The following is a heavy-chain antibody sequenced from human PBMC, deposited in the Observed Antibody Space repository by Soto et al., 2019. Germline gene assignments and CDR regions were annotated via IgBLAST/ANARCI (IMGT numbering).Heavy chain of an antibody. CDR2: ISGSGGST. D-gene: IGHD2-2*01. CDR1: GFTFSSYA. J-gene: IGHJ6*04. CDR3: EMGKGTSCLTCALDV. Sequence: PGGSLRLSCAASGFTFSSYAMSWVRQAPGKGLEWVSAISGSGGSTYYADSVKGRFTISRDNSKNTLYLQMNSLRAEDTAVYYCEMGKGTSCLTCALDVWGKGTTVTVSS. V-gene: IGHV3-23*01.